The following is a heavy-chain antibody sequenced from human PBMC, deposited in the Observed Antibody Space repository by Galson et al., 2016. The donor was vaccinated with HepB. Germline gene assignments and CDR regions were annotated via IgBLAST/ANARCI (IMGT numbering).Heavy chain of an antibody. CDR1: GFTFSSFA. V-gene: IGHV3-30-3*01. D-gene: IGHD4-23*01. CDR3: AKDGVGGNYYLDY. Sequence: SLRLSCAASGFTFSSFAMHWVRQAPGKGLEWVATISFDGGNKYYADSVKGRFIFSRDDSKSTLYLQLDNLRPEDTAVYFCAKDGVGGNYYLDYWGQGTLVIVSS. CDR2: ISFDGGNK. J-gene: IGHJ4*02.